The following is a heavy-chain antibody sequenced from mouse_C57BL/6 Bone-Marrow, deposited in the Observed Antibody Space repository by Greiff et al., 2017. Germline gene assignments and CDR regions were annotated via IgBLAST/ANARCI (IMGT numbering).Heavy chain of an antibody. CDR2: ISSGGDYI. V-gene: IGHV5-9-1*02. Sequence: EVKLVESGEGLVKPGGSLKLSCAASGFTFSSYAMSWVRQTPEKRLEWVAYISSGGDYIYYADTVKGRFTISRDNARNTRYLQMSSLKSEDTARFYCTRGGRDYDRGAWFAYWGQGTLVTVSA. D-gene: IGHD2-4*01. CDR1: GFTFSSYA. CDR3: TRGGRDYDRGAWFAY. J-gene: IGHJ3*01.